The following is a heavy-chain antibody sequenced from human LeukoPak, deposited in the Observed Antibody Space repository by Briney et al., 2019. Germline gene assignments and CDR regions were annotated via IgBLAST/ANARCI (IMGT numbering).Heavy chain of an antibody. CDR2: ISGTGDNT. J-gene: IGHJ5*02. V-gene: IGHV3-23*01. CDR3: ANVAVAGP. CDR1: GFTFSTYA. Sequence: PGGSLRLSCAASGFTFSTYAMSWVRQAPGKGLEWVSAISGTGDNTYYAASVKGRFTISRDNSKNTLYLQMNSLRAEDTAVYYCANVAVAGPWGQGTLVTVSS. D-gene: IGHD6-19*01.